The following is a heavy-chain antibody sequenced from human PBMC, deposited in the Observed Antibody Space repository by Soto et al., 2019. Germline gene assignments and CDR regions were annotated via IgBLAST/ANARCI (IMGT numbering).Heavy chain of an antibody. D-gene: IGHD2-15*01. J-gene: IGHJ4*02. CDR1: GFTFSGSA. CDR3: TRRYCSGGSCSDY. V-gene: IGHV3-73*01. CDR2: IRSKANSYAT. Sequence: GGSLRLSCAASGFTFSGSAMHWVRQASGKGLEWVGRIRSKANSYATAYAASVKGRFTISRDDSKNTAYLQMNSLKTEDTAVYYCTRRYCSGGSCSDYWGQGTLVTVSS.